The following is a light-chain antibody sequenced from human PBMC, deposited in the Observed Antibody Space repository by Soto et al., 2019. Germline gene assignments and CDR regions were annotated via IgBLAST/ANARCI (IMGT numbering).Light chain of an antibody. CDR2: DAS. CDR3: QQYDNLPRT. V-gene: IGKV1-33*01. CDR1: QDISSY. Sequence: DIQMTQSPSSLSASVGDRVTITCQASQDISSYLNWYQHKSGKAPKLLIYDASNLQTGVPSRFSGSGSGTDFTFTINSLQPEDIATYYCQQYDNLPRTFGQGTKVEIK. J-gene: IGKJ1*01.